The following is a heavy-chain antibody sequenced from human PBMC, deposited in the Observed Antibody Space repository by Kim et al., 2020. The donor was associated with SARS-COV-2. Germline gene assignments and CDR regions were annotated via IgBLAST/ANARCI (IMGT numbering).Heavy chain of an antibody. J-gene: IGHJ6*02. CDR1: GFTVSSNY. D-gene: IGHD2-2*01. CDR2: IYSGGST. Sequence: GGSLRLSCAASGFTVSSNYMSWVRQAPGKGLEWVSVIYSGGSTYYADSVKGRFTISRHNSKNTLYLQMNSLRAEDTAVYYCARSGGSTAASAYYYGMDVWGQGTTVTVSS. CDR3: ARSGGSTAASAYYYGMDV. V-gene: IGHV3-53*04.